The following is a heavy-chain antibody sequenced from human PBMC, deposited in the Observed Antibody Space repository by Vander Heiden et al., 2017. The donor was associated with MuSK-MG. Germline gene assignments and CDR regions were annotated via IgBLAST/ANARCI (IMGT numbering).Heavy chain of an antibody. CDR2: IHPDGKT. D-gene: IGHD6-13*01. CDR1: YY. CDR3: AREREQQQRRYYYYFYYMEV. V-gene: IGHV4-4*07. Sequence: YYWAWIRQPAGGGLEWIGRIHPDGKTDYNPSLKSRVTMSVDTSTNQFSLNLSSATAADTAVYYCAREREQQQRRYYYYFYYMEVWGRGATVTVS. J-gene: IGHJ6*03.